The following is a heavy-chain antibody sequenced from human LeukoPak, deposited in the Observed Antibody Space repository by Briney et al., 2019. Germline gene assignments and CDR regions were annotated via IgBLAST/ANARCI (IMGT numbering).Heavy chain of an antibody. D-gene: IGHD3-10*01. V-gene: IGHV4-59*01. CDR3: ARDGGLTYYYGSGSYYKVPHYYYGMDV. J-gene: IGHJ6*04. CDR1: GGSISSYY. CDR2: IYYSGST. Sequence: SETLSLTCTVSGGSISSYYWSWIRQPPGKGPEWIGYIYYSGSTNYNPSLKSRVTISVDTSKNQFSLKLSSVTAADTAVYYCARDGGLTYYYGSGSYYKVPHYYYGMDVWGKGTTVTVSS.